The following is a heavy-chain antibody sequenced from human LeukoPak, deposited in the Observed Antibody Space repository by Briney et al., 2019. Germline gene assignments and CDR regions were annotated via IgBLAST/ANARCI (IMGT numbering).Heavy chain of an antibody. CDR1: GFTFSSYG. CDR2: IWYDGSNK. V-gene: IGHV3-33*01. CDR3: AREVFRVKYCSGGSCYSRWFDP. Sequence: PGGSLRLSCAASGFTFSSYGMHWARQAPGKGLEWVAVIWYDGSNKYYADSVKGRFTISRDNSKNTLYLQMNSLRAEDTAVYYCAREVFRVKYCSGGSCYSRWFDPWGQGTLVTVSS. J-gene: IGHJ5*02. D-gene: IGHD2-15*01.